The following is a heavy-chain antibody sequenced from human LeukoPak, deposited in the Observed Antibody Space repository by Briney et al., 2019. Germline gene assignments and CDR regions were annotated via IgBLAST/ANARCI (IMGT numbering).Heavy chain of an antibody. J-gene: IGHJ4*02. D-gene: IGHD3-3*01. V-gene: IGHV1-18*01. CDR3: ARDPTPFGVAWSFDY. CDR2: ISAYNGNT. CDR1: GYTFTSYG. Sequence: ASVKVSCKASGYTFTSYGISLVRQAPGQGLEWMGWISAYNGNTNYAQKLQGRVTMTTDTSTSTAYMELRSLRSDDTAVYYCARDPTPFGVAWSFDYWGQGTLVTVSS.